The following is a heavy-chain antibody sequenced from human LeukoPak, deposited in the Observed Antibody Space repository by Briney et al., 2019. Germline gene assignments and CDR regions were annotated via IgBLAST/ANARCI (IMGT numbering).Heavy chain of an antibody. CDR1: GFTFSNYW. J-gene: IGHJ3*02. V-gene: IGHV3-7*03. D-gene: IGHD4-17*01. CDR3: AKDPNGDYVGAFDS. Sequence: GGSLRLSCEGSGFTFSNYWMSWVRQAPWKGLEWVANIQQHGSETYYGDSVKGRFTISRDNSKKTLYLQMNSLRVDDTAVYYCAKDPNGDYVGAFDSWGQGTMVTVSS. CDR2: IQQHGSET.